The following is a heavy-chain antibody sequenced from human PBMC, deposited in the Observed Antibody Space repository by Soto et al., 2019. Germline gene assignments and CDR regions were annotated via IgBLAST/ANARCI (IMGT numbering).Heavy chain of an antibody. Sequence: QVQLVQSGAEVKKPGASVKVSCKASGYTFTSYGIIWVRQAPGQGLEWMGWISAYNGNTNYAQKLQGRVTMTTDTSTSTAYMELRSLRSDDTAVYYCARDSEQWLVKVGWFDPWGQGTLVTVSS. V-gene: IGHV1-18*01. CDR1: GYTFTSYG. J-gene: IGHJ5*02. D-gene: IGHD6-19*01. CDR3: ARDSEQWLVKVGWFDP. CDR2: ISAYNGNT.